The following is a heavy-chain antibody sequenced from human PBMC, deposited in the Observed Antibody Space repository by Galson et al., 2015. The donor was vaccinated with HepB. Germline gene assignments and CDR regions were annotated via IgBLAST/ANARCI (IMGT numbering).Heavy chain of an antibody. J-gene: IGHJ6*02. CDR3: ARDPYSDFVKRPHYLNGMDV. CDR1: GGTFSSYD. D-gene: IGHD3-3*01. CDR2: IIPIFGTA. V-gene: IGHV1-69*06. Sequence: SVKVSCKASGGTFSSYDISWVRQAPGQGLEWMGGIIPIFGTANYAQKFQGRVTITADKSTSTAYMELSSLRSEDTAVYYCARDPYSDFVKRPHYLNGMDVWGQGTTVTVSS.